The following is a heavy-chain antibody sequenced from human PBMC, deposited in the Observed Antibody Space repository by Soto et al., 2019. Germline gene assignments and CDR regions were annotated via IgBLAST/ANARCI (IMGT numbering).Heavy chain of an antibody. V-gene: IGHV3-30*03. CDR2: ISYDGSNK. CDR1: GFTFSSYG. J-gene: IGHJ4*02. Sequence: TGGSLRLSCATSGFTFSSYGMHWVRQAPGKGLEWVAVISYDGSNKYYADSVKGRFTISRDNSKNTLYLQMNSLRAEDTAVYYCAIAIFGVVTSFDNLGQETLLTVSS. CDR3: AIAIFGVVTSFDN. D-gene: IGHD3-3*01.